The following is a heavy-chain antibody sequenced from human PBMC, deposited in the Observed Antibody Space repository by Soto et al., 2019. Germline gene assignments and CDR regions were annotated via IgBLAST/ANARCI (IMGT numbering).Heavy chain of an antibody. J-gene: IGHJ3*01. V-gene: IGHV1-69*13. CDR3: ARALRYIDRSYEAFDL. Sequence: SVKVSCKASGGSFSTYVIAWVRQAPGQGLEWMGGIIPISGTSNYAQKYQGRVAIIADESTNTVYMELSSLRSDDTAVYYCARALRYIDRSYEAFDLWGQGSMVTVSS. CDR1: GGSFSTYV. CDR2: IIPISGTS. D-gene: IGHD3-9*01.